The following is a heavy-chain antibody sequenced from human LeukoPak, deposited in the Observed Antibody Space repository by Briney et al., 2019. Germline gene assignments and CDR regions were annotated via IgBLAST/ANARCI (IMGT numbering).Heavy chain of an antibody. D-gene: IGHD3-9*01. CDR2: IIPIFGTA. CDR3: AREDYDILTGYYKGFDY. Sequence: ASVKVSCEASGGTFSSYAISWVRQAPGQGLEWMGRIIPIFGTANYAQKFQGRVTITTDESTSTAYMELSSLRSEDTAVYYCAREDYDILTGYYKGFDYWGQGTLVTVSS. J-gene: IGHJ4*02. CDR1: GGTFSSYA. V-gene: IGHV1-69*05.